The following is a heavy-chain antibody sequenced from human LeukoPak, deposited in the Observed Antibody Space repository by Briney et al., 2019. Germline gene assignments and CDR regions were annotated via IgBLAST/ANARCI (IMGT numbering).Heavy chain of an antibody. CDR1: GGSISSGSYY. D-gene: IGHD5-18*01. Sequence: KPSQTLSLTXTVSGGSISSGSYYWSWIRQPAGKGLEWIGRIYTSGSTNYNPSLKSRVTISVDTSKNQFSLKLSSVTAADTAVYYCARDYRYGSLDYWGQGTLVTVSS. CDR2: IYTSGST. CDR3: ARDYRYGSLDY. V-gene: IGHV4-61*02. J-gene: IGHJ4*02.